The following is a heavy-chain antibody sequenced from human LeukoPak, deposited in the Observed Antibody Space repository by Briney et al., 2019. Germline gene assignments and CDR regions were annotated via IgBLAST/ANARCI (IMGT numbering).Heavy chain of an antibody. CDR2: ISTSSSYI. D-gene: IGHD3-22*01. CDR1: GFTFSSYS. V-gene: IGHV3-21*01. J-gene: IGHJ4*02. Sequence: PGGSLRLSCAASGFTFSSYSMNWVRQAPGKGLEWVSSISTSSSYIYYADSVKGRFTISRDNAKSSLYLQMNSLRAEDTAVYYCAKDDYYDTSGYRDWGQGTLVTVSS. CDR3: AKDDYYDTSGYRD.